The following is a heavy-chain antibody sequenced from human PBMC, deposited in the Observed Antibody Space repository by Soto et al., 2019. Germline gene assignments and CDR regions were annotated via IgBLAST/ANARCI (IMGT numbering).Heavy chain of an antibody. CDR1: GYTFTSYA. V-gene: IGHV1-18*01. CDR2: ISAYNGNT. D-gene: IGHD3-22*01. J-gene: IGHJ4*02. CDR3: ARDSSGSPDY. Sequence: GASVKVSCKASGYTFTSYAMHWVRQAPGQGLEWMGWISAYNGNTNYAQKFQGRVTMTTNTSTSTAYMELRSLRSDDTAVYYCARDSSGSPDYWGQGTLVTVSS.